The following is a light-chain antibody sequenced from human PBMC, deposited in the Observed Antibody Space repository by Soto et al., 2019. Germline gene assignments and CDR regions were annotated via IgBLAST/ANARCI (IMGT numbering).Light chain of an antibody. J-gene: IGKJ2*01. CDR3: QHYNFYSEA. V-gene: IGKV1-5*03. Sequence: DIKMCKCSSTLSACVGDTVTITCRASQSISSWLAWYQQKPGKAPKLLIYKASNLKSGVPSRFSGSGSGTEFTLTISSLQPDDFTPYYCQHYNFYSEAFGHVIK. CDR2: KAS. CDR1: QSISSW.